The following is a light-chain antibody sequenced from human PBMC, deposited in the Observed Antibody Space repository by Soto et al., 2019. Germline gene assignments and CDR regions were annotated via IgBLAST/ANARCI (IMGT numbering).Light chain of an antibody. CDR1: NSNVGSNY. J-gene: IGLJ1*01. V-gene: IGLV1-47*01. CDR2: RSN. CDR3: AEWDDSLSGTFV. Sequence: QSVLTQPPSASGTPGQRVTISCSGSNSNVGSNYVYWYQQLPGTAPKLLICRSNQRPSGVPDRFSGSKSGTSASLAISGLRSDDEDDYYCAEWDDSLSGTFVFGTGTKLTVL.